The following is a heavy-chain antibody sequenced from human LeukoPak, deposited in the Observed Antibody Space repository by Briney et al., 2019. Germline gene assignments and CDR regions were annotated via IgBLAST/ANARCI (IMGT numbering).Heavy chain of an antibody. V-gene: IGHV3-21*01. CDR3: ARDSGSYSIPTFDY. J-gene: IGHJ4*02. CDR1: GFTFSSYS. Sequence: GGSLRLSCAASGFTFSSYSMNWVRQAPGKGLEWVSSISSSSSYIYYADSVKGRFTISRDNAKNSLYLQMNSLRAEDTAVYYCARDSGSYSIPTFDYWGQGTLLTVSS. D-gene: IGHD1-26*01. CDR2: ISSSSSYI.